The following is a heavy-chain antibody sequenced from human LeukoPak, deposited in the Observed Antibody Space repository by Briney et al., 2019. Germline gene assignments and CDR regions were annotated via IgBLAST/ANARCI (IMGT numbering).Heavy chain of an antibody. D-gene: IGHD5-12*01. Sequence: SETLSLTCTVSGDSLSTYYWSWIRQPAGKGLEWIGRIYSSGSTNYNPSLKSRVTMSVDTSKNLFSLRLSSVTAADTAVYYCARCSGNGYDYSWLDPWGQGTLVTVSS. CDR3: ARCSGNGYDYSWLDP. CDR2: IYSSGST. CDR1: GDSLSTYY. V-gene: IGHV4-4*07. J-gene: IGHJ5*02.